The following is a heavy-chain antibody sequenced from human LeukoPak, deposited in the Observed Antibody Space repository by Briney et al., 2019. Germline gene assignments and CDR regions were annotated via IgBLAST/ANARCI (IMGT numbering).Heavy chain of an antibody. CDR1: RFTFSHYG. V-gene: IGHV3-33*06. CDR3: AKDAQRGFDYSNSLDK. J-gene: IGHJ4*02. CDR2: IWSDGTNT. Sequence: GGSLRLSCATSRFTFSHYGMHWVRQAPGKGLEWVAVIWSDGTNTYYGDPVKGRFTISRDNFQRTVYLQMNSPRAEDTAVYYCAKDAQRGFDYSNSLDKWGQGTLVTVSS. D-gene: IGHD4-11*01.